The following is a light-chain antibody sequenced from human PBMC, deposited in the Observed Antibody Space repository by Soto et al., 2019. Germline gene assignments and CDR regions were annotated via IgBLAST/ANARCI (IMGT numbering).Light chain of an antibody. Sequence: EVVLTQSPSTLSLSPGEGATLSCRASKSLSHNYLVWYQQKPGQAPRLLVYGASSRATGIPERFSGSGSGTDFTLTISRLEPEDFAVYYCQQYGSSPYTSGQGTKLEI. J-gene: IGKJ2*01. CDR1: KSLSHNY. CDR3: QQYGSSPYT. CDR2: GAS. V-gene: IGKV3-20*01.